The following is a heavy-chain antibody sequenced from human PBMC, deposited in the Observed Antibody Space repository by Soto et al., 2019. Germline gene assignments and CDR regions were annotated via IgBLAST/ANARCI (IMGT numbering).Heavy chain of an antibody. J-gene: IGHJ6*03. D-gene: IGHD6-6*01. CDR2: ISAYNGNT. CDR3: ARASSSSSDGNYYYYMDA. Sequence: ASVKVSCKASGYTFTSYGISWVRQAPGQGLEWMGWISAYNGNTNYAQKLQGRVTMTTDTSTSTAYMELRSLRSEDTAVYYCARASSSSSDGNYYYYMDAWGKGTTVTVSS. CDR1: GYTFTSYG. V-gene: IGHV1-18*01.